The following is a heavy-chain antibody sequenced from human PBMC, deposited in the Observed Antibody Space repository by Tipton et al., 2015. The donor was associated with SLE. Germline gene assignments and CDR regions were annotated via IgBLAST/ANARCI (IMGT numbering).Heavy chain of an antibody. CDR1: GYSISSGYY. J-gene: IGHJ3*02. Sequence: TLSLTCTVSGYSISSGYYWGWIRQPPGKGLEWIGSMYHSGRTYYNPSLKSRVTISVDTSKNQFSLKLSPVTAADTAVYYCARAGVLRFLEWLPYAFDIWGQGTMVTVSS. CDR3: ARAGVLRFLEWLPYAFDI. D-gene: IGHD3-3*01. V-gene: IGHV4-38-2*02. CDR2: MYHSGRT.